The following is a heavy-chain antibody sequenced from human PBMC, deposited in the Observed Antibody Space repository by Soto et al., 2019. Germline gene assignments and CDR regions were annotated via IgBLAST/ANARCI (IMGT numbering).Heavy chain of an antibody. Sequence: PRGSLRLSCAASGFTFSSYAMSWVRQAPGKGLEWVSAISGSGGSTYYADSVKGRFTISRDNSKSTLYLQMNSLRAEDTAVYYCAKAEGYYDILTGSYSDDYWGQGTLVTVSS. CDR3: AKAEGYYDILTGSYSDDY. J-gene: IGHJ4*02. V-gene: IGHV3-23*01. D-gene: IGHD3-9*01. CDR1: GFTFSSYA. CDR2: ISGSGGST.